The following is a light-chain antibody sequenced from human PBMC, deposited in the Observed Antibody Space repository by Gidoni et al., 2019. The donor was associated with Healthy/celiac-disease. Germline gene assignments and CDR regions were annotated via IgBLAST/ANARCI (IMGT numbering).Light chain of an antibody. CDR3: QQYGSSPYT. Sequence: SVLTQSPGTLSLSPGERATLSCRASQSVSSSYLAWYQQKPGQAPRLLIYGASSRATGIPDRFSGSGSGTDFTLTISRLEPEDFAVYYCQQYGSSPYTFXQXTKLEIK. CDR2: GAS. V-gene: IGKV3-20*01. CDR1: QSVSSSY. J-gene: IGKJ2*01.